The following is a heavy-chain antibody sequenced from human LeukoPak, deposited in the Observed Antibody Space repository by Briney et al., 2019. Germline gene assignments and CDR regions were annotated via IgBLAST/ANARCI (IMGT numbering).Heavy chain of an antibody. J-gene: IGHJ4*02. CDR1: GFTFSSYW. CDR3: ARDSSLRFLARYYFDY. V-gene: IGHV3-7*01. Sequence: GGSLRLSCAASGFTFSSYWMSWVRQVPGKGLEWVANIKQDESEKYYVDSVKGRFTISRDNAKNSLYLQMNSLRAEDTAVYYCARDSSLRFLARYYFDYWGQGTLVTVSS. CDR2: IKQDESEK. D-gene: IGHD3-3*01.